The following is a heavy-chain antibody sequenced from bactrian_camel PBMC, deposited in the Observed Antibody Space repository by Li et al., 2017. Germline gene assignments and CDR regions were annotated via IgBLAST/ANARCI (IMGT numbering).Heavy chain of an antibody. CDR2: IRTSDGRT. CDR1: GSSDSTKC. CDR3: AAGTVRCEGTFYLGCYRY. J-gene: IGHJ4*01. Sequence: HVQLVESGGGSVQAGGTLRLSCESSGSSDSTKCMGWFRQVSGKEREGVAVIRTSDGRTTYSDSVKGRFAISQDNAKSTVYLQMVSLKPEDTATYYCAAGTVRCEGTFYLGCYRYWGQGTQVTVS. V-gene: IGHV3S53*01. D-gene: IGHD6*01.